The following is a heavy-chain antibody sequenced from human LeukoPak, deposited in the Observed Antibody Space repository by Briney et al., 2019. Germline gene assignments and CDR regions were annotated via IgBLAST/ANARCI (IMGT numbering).Heavy chain of an antibody. CDR3: ARVAGSIDY. Sequence: ASVKVSCKASGYTFTTYDINWVRQATGQGLEWMGWMNPNSGYTGYAQKFQGRVTITRDTFISTAYMELSSLRSEDTAVYYCARVAGSIDYWGQGTLVTVSS. CDR1: GYTFTTYD. CDR2: MNPNSGYT. J-gene: IGHJ4*02. V-gene: IGHV1-8*03. D-gene: IGHD6-19*01.